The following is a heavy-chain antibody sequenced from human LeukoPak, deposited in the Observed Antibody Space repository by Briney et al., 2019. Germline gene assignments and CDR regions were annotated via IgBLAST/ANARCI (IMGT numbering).Heavy chain of an antibody. V-gene: IGHV1-18*01. J-gene: IGHJ4*02. CDR2: INTYNHNA. CDR1: GYTFSSYG. CDR3: ARLERLRSSSFDY. Sequence: ASVTVSCKASGYTFSSYGISWVRQAPGQGLEWMGWINTYNHNAYYAQKFQGRVTLNTDPSTETVYIELRSLRSDDTAVYYCARLERLRSSSFDYWGQGTLVTVSS. D-gene: IGHD3-3*01.